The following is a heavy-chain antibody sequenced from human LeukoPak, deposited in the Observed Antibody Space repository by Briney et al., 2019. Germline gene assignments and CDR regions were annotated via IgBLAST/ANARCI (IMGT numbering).Heavy chain of an antibody. CDR3: ARGYCSGGSCYPVDY. D-gene: IGHD2-15*01. V-gene: IGHV4-59*01. J-gene: IGHJ4*02. Sequence: SETLSLTCTVSGGSISSYYWSWIRQPPGKGLEWIGYIYYSGSTNYNPSLKSRVTISVDTSKNQFSLKLSSVTAAETAVYYCARGYCSGGSCYPVDYWGQGTLVTVSS. CDR1: GGSISSYY. CDR2: IYYSGST.